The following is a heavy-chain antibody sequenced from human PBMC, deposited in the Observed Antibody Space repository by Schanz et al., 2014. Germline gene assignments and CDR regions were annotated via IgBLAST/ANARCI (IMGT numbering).Heavy chain of an antibody. J-gene: IGHJ4*02. V-gene: IGHV3-30*02. Sequence: QVQLVESGGGVVQPGGSLRLSCAASGFTFSSYGMHWVRQAPGKGLEWVAFIRYDGSNRYYADSVKGRFTISRDNSKNTLYLQMNSLRAEDTAVYYCARGRGYIIGQWGQGILVTVSS. CDR1: GFTFSSYG. CDR3: ARGRGYIIGQ. CDR2: IRYDGSNR. D-gene: IGHD3-10*01.